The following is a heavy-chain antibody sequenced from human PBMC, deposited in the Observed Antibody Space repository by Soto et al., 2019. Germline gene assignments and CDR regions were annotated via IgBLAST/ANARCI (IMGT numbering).Heavy chain of an antibody. J-gene: IGHJ5*02. Sequence: SETLSLTCSVSRGSVSSGGYSWSWIRQAPGKGLEWIGFISPSGSPAYNPSLKSRVSISVDTSNNQISLELSSVTAADTAVYYCTRGVLAWGPGTLVTVSS. D-gene: IGHD2-8*01. CDR3: TRGVLA. CDR1: RGSVSSGGYS. V-gene: IGHV4-30-2*01. CDR2: ISPSGSP.